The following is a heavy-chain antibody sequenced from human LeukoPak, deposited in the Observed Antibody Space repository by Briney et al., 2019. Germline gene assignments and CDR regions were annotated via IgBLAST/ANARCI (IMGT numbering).Heavy chain of an antibody. CDR1: GDSISSNY. CDR2: IYDSGST. V-gene: IGHV4-59*01. D-gene: IGHD2-21*02. CDR3: ARVSVGYCGGDCYLPDYWYFDL. J-gene: IGHJ2*01. Sequence: SETLSLTCTVSGDSISSNYWSWIRQPPGKGLEWLGYIYDSGSTKYNPSLRSRVTISVDTSKNLFSLKLPSVTAADTAVYYCARVSVGYCGGDCYLPDYWYFDLWGRGTLVTVSS.